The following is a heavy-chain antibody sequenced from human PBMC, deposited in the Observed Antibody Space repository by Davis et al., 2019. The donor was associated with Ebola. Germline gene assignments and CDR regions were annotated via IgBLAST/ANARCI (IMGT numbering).Heavy chain of an antibody. D-gene: IGHD1-26*01. CDR3: AREAGATTRIYDS. CDR1: SYTFTSYG. CDR2: ISAYNGNT. J-gene: IGHJ5*01. Sequence: ASVPVSCQASSYTFTSYGISWVRQAPGQGLEWMGWISAYNGNTNYAQKLQGRVTMTTDTSRSTAYMELRSLRSDDTAVYYCAREAGATTRIYDSWGQGTLVTVSS. V-gene: IGHV1-18*01.